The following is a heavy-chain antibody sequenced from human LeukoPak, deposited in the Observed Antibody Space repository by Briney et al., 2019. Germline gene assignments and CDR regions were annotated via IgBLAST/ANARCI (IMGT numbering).Heavy chain of an antibody. Sequence: GASVKVSCKASGYTFTSYAMHWVRQAPGQRLEWMGGINAGNGNTKYSQKFQGRVTITRDTSASTAYMELSSLRSEDTAVYYCARVDPYGSGSYPLRAFDIWGQGTMVTVSS. CDR2: INAGNGNT. CDR3: ARVDPYGSGSYPLRAFDI. V-gene: IGHV1-3*01. CDR1: GYTFTSYA. D-gene: IGHD3-10*01. J-gene: IGHJ3*02.